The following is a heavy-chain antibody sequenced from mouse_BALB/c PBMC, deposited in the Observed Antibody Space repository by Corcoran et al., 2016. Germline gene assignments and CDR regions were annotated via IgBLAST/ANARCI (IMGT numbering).Heavy chain of an antibody. Sequence: EVKLLESGGGLVQPGGSLKLSCAASGFDFSRYWMSWVRQAPGKGLEWIGEINPGSSTINYTPSLKDKFIIYRDNAKNTLYLQVSKVRAEDTALYYCARNHYYGLFSYGGQGTLVTVSA. CDR1: GFDFSRYW. D-gene: IGHD1-2*01. CDR3: ARNHYYGLFSY. V-gene: IGHV4-1*02. J-gene: IGHJ3*01. CDR2: INPGSSTI.